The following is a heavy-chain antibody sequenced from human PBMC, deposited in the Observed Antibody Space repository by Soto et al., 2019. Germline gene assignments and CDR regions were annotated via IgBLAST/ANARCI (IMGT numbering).Heavy chain of an antibody. V-gene: IGHV3-23*01. D-gene: IGHD1-26*01. CDR3: TKPQLELLD. CDR1: GFTFSSYT. Sequence: EVQLLESGGGLVQPGGSLRLSCAASGFTFSSYTMSWVRQAPGKGLEWVSAISGSGDYTYYADSVKGRFTISRDNPKNTLYLQMNGLRAEDTAFYYCTKPQLELLDWGQGTLVTVSS. CDR2: ISGSGDYT. J-gene: IGHJ4*02.